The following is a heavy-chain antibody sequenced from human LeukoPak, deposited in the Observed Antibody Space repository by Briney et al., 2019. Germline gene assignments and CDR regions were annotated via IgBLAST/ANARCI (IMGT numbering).Heavy chain of an antibody. CDR3: AREDVVVVAATEPYYGMDV. CDR2: IWYDGSNK. V-gene: IGHV3-33*01. D-gene: IGHD2-15*01. J-gene: IGHJ6*02. CDR1: GFTFSSYG. Sequence: PGRSLRLSCAASGFTFSSYGMHWVRQAPGKGLEWVAVIWYDGSNKYYADSVKGRFTISRDNSKNTLYLQMNSLRAEDTAVCYCAREDVVVVAATEPYYGMDVWGQGTTVTVSS.